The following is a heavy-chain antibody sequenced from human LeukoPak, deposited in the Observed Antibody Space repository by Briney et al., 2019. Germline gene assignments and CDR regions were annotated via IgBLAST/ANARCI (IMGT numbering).Heavy chain of an antibody. V-gene: IGHV4-34*01. D-gene: IGHD2-15*01. Sequence: SETLSLTCAVYVGSFSGYYWSWLRQPPGKGLEWIGDVNHSGSTNYNPSLKSRVTISVDTSKNQFSLKLSSVTAADTAVYYSASILGCRGGSCYESRRNNWFDHWGQGTLVTVSS. J-gene: IGHJ5*02. CDR2: VNHSGST. CDR1: VGSFSGYY. CDR3: ASILGCRGGSCYESRRNNWFDH.